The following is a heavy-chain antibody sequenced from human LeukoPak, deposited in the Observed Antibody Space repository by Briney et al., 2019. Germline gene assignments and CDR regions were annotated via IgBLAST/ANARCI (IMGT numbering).Heavy chain of an antibody. CDR2: ISGSGGST. J-gene: IGHJ4*02. CDR3: AKGSGNYWWGNYFDY. CDR1: GFTFSSYA. D-gene: IGHD1-26*01. Sequence: GGSLRLSCAASGFTFSSYAMSWVRQAPGKGLEWVSAISGSGGSTYYADSVKGRFTISRDNSKNTLYLQMNSLRAEDTAVYYCAKGSGNYWWGNYFDYWGQGTLVTVSS. V-gene: IGHV3-23*01.